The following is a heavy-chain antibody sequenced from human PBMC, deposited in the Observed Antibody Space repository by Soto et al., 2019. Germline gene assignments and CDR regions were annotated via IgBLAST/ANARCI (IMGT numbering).Heavy chain of an antibody. Sequence: ASVKVSGKASGYTFATYDFAWVRQATGQGLEWMGWMNPYTGNTGYAQAFRGRLTMTRNTSITTAYMELSSLTSEDTAVYFCARRLERSGPYYLDSWGQGTLVTVSS. D-gene: IGHD3-16*01. J-gene: IGHJ4*02. CDR3: ARRLERSGPYYLDS. V-gene: IGHV1-8*01. CDR1: GYTFATYD. CDR2: MNPYTGNT.